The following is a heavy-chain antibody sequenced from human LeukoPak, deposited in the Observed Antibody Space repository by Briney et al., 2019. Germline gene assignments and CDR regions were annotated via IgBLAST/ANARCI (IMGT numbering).Heavy chain of an antibody. CDR3: ARSSTYADFGRAYFDY. CDR2: IYYSGST. J-gene: IGHJ4*02. V-gene: IGHV4-39*07. CDR1: GGSISSSSYY. Sequence: PSETLSLTCTVSGGSISSSSYYWGWIRQPPGKGLEWIGSIYYSGSTYYNPSLKSRVTISVDTSKNQFSLKLSSVTAADTAVYSCARSSTYADFGRAYFDYWGQGTLVTVSS. D-gene: IGHD3-10*01.